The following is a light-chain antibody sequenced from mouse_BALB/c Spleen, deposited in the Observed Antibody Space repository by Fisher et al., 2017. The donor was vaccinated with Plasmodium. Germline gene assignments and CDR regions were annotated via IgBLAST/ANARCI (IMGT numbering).Light chain of an antibody. Sequence: DIVLTQTPATLSVTPGDSVSLSCRASETISNNLHWYQQKSHESPRLLITYASQSISGIPSRFSGSASGTDFTLRISSVEAEDLGIYYCFQSSHIPLTFGSGTKLEIK. J-gene: IGKJ4*01. V-gene: IGKV5-43*01. CDR1: ETISNN. CDR3: FQSSHIPLT. CDR2: YAS.